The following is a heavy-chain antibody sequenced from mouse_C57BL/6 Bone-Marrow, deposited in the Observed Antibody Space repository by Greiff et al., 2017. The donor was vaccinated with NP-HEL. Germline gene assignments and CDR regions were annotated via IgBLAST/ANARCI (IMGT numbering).Heavy chain of an antibody. V-gene: IGHV5-2*01. CDR2: INSDGGST. CDR1: EYEFPSHD. J-gene: IGHJ2*01. Sequence: EVQGVESGGGLVQPGESLKLSCESNEYEFPSHDMSWVRKTPEKRLELVAAINSDGGSTYYPDTMERRFIISRDNTKKTLYLQMSSLRSEDTALYYCAKPPQFITTVVALYYFDYWGQGTTLTVSS. CDR3: AKPPQFITTVVALYYFDY. D-gene: IGHD1-1*01.